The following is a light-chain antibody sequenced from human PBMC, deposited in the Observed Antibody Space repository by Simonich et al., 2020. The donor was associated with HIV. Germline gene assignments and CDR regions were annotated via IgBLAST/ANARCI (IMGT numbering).Light chain of an antibody. CDR3: SSYTSSSTLV. J-gene: IGLJ2*01. Sequence: QSALTQPASVSGSPGQSITISCTGTSSDVGGYNYVSWYQQHPGKAPKLMIYDDSNRPSGVSNRFSGSKSGNTASLTISWLQAEDEADYYCSSYTSSSTLVFGGGTKLTVL. CDR2: DDS. CDR1: SSDVGGYNY. V-gene: IGLV2-14*03.